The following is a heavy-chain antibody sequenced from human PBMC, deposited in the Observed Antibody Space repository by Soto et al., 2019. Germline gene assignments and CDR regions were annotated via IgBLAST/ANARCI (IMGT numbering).Heavy chain of an antibody. D-gene: IGHD3-3*01. V-gene: IGHV3-30-3*01. CDR2: ISYDGSNK. J-gene: IGHJ4*02. Sequence: QVQLVESGGGVVQPGRSLRLSCAASGFTFSSYAMHWVRQAPGKGLEWVAVISYDGSNKYYADSVKGRFTISRDNSKNTLYLQMNSLRAEDTAVYYCARMTEWFRGIDYWGQGTLVTVSS. CDR1: GFTFSSYA. CDR3: ARMTEWFRGIDY.